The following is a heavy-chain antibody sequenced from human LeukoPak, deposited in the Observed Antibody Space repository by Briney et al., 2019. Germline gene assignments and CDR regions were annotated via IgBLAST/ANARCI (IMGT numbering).Heavy chain of an antibody. CDR1: GFTFSSYD. CDR2: ISYDGSNK. D-gene: IGHD2-2*01. Sequence: GGSLRLCCAASGFTFSSYDMHWVRQAPGNGLERVAVISYDGSNKYYADSVKGRFTISRDNSKNTLYLQMNSLRAEDTAVYYCARVYCSSTSCKMWDEDYYGMVVWGQGTTVTVSS. CDR3: ARVYCSSTSCKMWDEDYYGMVV. V-gene: IGHV3-30*04. J-gene: IGHJ6*02.